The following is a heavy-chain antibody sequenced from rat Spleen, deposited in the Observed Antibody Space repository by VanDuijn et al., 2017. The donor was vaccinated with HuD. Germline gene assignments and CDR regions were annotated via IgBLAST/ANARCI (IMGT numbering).Heavy chain of an antibody. CDR1: GFSLISYA. D-gene: IGHD1-12*03. J-gene: IGHJ2*01. V-gene: IGHV2-13*01. Sequence: QVQLKESGPGLVQPSQTLSLTCTVSGFSLISYAVNWVRQPPGKGLEWMGGIWGDGSTNYNSDLKSRLSISRDTSKSQVFLKMNSLQTEDTAMYFCASSTRYYFDGYYPDYWGQGVMVTVSS. CDR2: IWGDGST. CDR3: ASSTRYYFDGYYPDY.